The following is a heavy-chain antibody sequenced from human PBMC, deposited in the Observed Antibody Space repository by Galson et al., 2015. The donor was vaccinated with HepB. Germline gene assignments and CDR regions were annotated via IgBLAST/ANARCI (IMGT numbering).Heavy chain of an antibody. V-gene: IGHV7-4-1*02. D-gene: IGHD6-13*01. J-gene: IGHJ2*01. CDR1: GYTFTSYA. CDR2: INTNTGNP. CDR3: AREGAAAALLWRASAIQTNWYFDL. Sequence: SVKVSCKASGYTFTSYAMNWVRQAPGQGLEWMGWINTNTGNPTYAQGFTGRFVFSLDTSVSTAYLQISSLKAEDTAVYYCAREGAAAALLWRASAIQTNWYFDLWGRGTLVTVSS.